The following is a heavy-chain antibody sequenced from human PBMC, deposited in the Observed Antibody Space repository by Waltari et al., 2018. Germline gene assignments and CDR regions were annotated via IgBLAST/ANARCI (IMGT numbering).Heavy chain of an antibody. CDR3: AKPLVVYSIDY. CDR1: GFTFKNYG. Sequence: QVQLVESGGGVVQPGGSLRLSCVASGFTFKNYGMHWVRQAPGKGLEWVALIQHDGRNEDYADSVKGRFTNSRDNSKNTLYLQMNSLRAEDTAVYYCAKPLVVYSIDYWGQGTLVTVSS. J-gene: IGHJ4*02. V-gene: IGHV3-30*02. CDR2: IQHDGRNE. D-gene: IGHD2-8*02.